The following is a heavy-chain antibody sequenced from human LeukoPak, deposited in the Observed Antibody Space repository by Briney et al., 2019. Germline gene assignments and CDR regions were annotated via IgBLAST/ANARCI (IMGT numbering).Heavy chain of an antibody. Sequence: SETLSLTCTVSGGSISSSSYYWGWIRQPPGKGLEWIGSIYYSGSTYYNPSLKSRVTISVDTSKNQFSLKLSPVTAADTAVYYCARPAHLVGATSPGGFDPWGQGTLVTVSS. V-gene: IGHV4-39*01. CDR2: IYYSGST. CDR3: ARPAHLVGATSPGGFDP. J-gene: IGHJ5*02. CDR1: GGSISSSSYY. D-gene: IGHD1-26*01.